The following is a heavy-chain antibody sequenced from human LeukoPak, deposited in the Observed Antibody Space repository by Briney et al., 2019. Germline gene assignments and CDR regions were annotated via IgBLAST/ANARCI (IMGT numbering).Heavy chain of an antibody. Sequence: PSETLSLTCAVYGESFSGYFWTWIRQLPGKGLEWIGKIDHSGSANYNPSLKSRVTISVNTPKNQISLDLSSVTAADTGVYYCARGRYCNSTNCPYEGGYYYTDVWGKGTTVTVSS. CDR1: GESFSGYF. CDR2: IDHSGSA. CDR3: ARGRYCNSTNCPYEGGYYYTDV. D-gene: IGHD2-2*01. V-gene: IGHV4-34*01. J-gene: IGHJ6*03.